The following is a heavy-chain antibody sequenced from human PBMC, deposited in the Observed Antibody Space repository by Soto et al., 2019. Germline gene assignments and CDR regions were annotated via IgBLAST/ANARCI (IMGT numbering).Heavy chain of an antibody. CDR1: GFTFSAYY. Sequence: QVQLVESGGGLVKPGGSLRLSCAASGFTFSAYYMSWIRQAPGKGLEWVSYISSSSSYTNYADSVKGRFTISRDNAKNSLYLQMNSLRAEDTAVYYCARAEIAAAGYFDYWGQGTLVTVSS. V-gene: IGHV3-11*06. D-gene: IGHD6-13*01. CDR2: ISSSSSYT. J-gene: IGHJ4*02. CDR3: ARAEIAAAGYFDY.